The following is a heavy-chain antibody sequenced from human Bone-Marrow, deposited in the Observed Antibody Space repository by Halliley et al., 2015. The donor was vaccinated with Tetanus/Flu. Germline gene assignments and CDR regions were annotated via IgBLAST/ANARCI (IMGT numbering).Heavy chain of an antibody. D-gene: IGHD4-17*01. V-gene: IGHV3-30*18. CDR2: ISYDGSKK. CDR3: AKVGDDYEALGI. J-gene: IGHJ3*02. Sequence: SLRLSCAASGFTFNNYAMNWVRQAPGKGLQWVALISYDGSKKYFADSVKGRFSISRDNSKNTLYGQMNSLRPEDTGVYYCAKVGDDYEALGIWGQRTLVTLS. CDR1: GFTFNNYA.